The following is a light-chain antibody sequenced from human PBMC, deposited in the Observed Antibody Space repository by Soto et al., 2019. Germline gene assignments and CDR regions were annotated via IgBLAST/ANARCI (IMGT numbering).Light chain of an antibody. CDR1: QSISSY. Sequence: EIVLTQSPATLSLSPGERATLSCRASQSISSYLAWYQQKPDQAPILLVYDASNMATGIPARFSGSGSGTDFTLTISSLEPEDFAVYYCHHRSTWPFPFGPGTKVDIK. CDR3: HHRSTWPFP. J-gene: IGKJ3*01. V-gene: IGKV3-11*01. CDR2: DAS.